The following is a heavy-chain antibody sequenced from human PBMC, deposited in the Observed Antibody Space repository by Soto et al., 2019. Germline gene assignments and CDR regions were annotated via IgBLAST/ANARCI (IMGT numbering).Heavy chain of an antibody. J-gene: IGHJ4*02. D-gene: IGHD5-18*01. CDR3: ARGEADTAMVDS. CDR2: IFYSGST. V-gene: IGHV4-59*01. CDR1: GGSIRSYY. Sequence: NPSETLSLTCTVSGGSIRSYYWTWIRQPPGKGLEWLGYIFYSGSTFYNPSLKSRVTISIHTSKSQFSLQLTSVTAADTAVYYCARGEADTAMVDSWGQGTLVTVSS.